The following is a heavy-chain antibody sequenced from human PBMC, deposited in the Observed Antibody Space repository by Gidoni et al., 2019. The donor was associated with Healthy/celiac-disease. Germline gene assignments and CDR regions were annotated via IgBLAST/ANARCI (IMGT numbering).Heavy chain of an antibody. J-gene: IGHJ6*03. Sequence: VQLVESGGGVVQPGRSLSLSCAASGFTFSSYGMHWVRQAPGKGLEWVAVISYDGSNKYYADSVKGRFTISRDNSKNTLYLQMNSLRAEDTAVYYCASYYDSSGYYYYYYYMDVWGKGTTVTVSS. CDR1: GFTFSSYG. CDR2: ISYDGSNK. D-gene: IGHD3-22*01. CDR3: ASYYDSSGYYYYYYYMDV. V-gene: IGHV3-30*04.